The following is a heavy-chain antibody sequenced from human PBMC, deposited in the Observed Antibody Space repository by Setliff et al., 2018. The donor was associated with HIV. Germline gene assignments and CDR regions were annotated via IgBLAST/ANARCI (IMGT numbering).Heavy chain of an antibody. Sequence: SETLSLTCAVYGGSFSGYYWSWIRQPPGKGLEWIGEINHGGITNYNPSLKSRVTISVDMSKNQYSLKLSSVTAADTAVYYCARKATTYYYFYYLDVWGKGTTVTAP. V-gene: IGHV4-34*01. D-gene: IGHD1-1*01. CDR2: INHGGIT. CDR1: GGSFSGYY. CDR3: ARKATTYYYFYYLDV. J-gene: IGHJ6*03.